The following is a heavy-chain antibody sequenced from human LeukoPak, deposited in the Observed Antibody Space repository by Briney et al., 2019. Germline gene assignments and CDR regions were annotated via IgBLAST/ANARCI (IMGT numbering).Heavy chain of an antibody. Sequence: GGSLRLSCAASGFTFSEYYMSWIRQGPGKGLGWVSYISSSRIYTNYAESVRGRFTISRDNAKNSLYLQMNSLRAEDTAVYYCARATTHFYDSSRDSTGFVHWGEGTLVTVSS. J-gene: IGHJ4*02. CDR1: GFTFSEYY. CDR2: ISSSRIYT. CDR3: ARATTHFYDSSRDSTGFVH. D-gene: IGHD3-22*01. V-gene: IGHV3-11*05.